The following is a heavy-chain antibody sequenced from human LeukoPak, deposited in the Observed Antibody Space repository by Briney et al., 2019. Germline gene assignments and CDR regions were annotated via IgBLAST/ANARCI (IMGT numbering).Heavy chain of an antibody. CDR2: INTDGSST. CDR3: ARGLGDAFDI. V-gene: IGHV3-74*01. CDR1: GFTFSSYW. Sequence: GGSLRLSCAASGFTFSSYWMHWVRQAPGKGLVWVSGINTDGSSTSYADSVKGRFTISRDNAKNTLYLQMNSLRAEDTAVYYCARGLGDAFDIWGQGTMVTVSS. D-gene: IGHD7-27*01. J-gene: IGHJ3*02.